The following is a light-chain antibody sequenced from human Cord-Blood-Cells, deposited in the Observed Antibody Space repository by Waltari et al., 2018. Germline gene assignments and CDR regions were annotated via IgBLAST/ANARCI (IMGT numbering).Light chain of an antibody. Sequence: QSVLPQPPSVSEAPRQKVTISCSGSSSNIGNHAVNWYQQLPGKAPKLLIYYDDLLPSGVSDRFSGSKSGTSASLAISGLQSEDEADYYCAAWDDSLNDYVFGTGTKVTVL. CDR3: AAWDDSLNDYV. V-gene: IGLV1-36*01. CDR2: YDD. CDR1: SSNIGNHA. J-gene: IGLJ1*01.